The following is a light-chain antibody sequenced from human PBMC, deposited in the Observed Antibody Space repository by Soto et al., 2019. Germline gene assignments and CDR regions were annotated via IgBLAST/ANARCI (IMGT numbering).Light chain of an antibody. CDR3: QQYDNLPFT. J-gene: IGKJ3*01. V-gene: IGKV1-33*01. Sequence: DIQLTQSPSSLSASVGDRVTITCQASQDISDYLNWYQQKPGKAPNILIYDASNLETGVPSRFSGSGSGTDFSFTISSLQPEDNATYYCQQYDNLPFTFGPGTRVDIK. CDR1: QDISDY. CDR2: DAS.